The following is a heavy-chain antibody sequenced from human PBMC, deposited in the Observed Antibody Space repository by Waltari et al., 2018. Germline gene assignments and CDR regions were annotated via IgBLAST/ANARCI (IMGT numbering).Heavy chain of an antibody. CDR3: ARGLRFLEWFHQRPDAFDI. Sequence: EVQLVESGGGLVKPGGSLRLSCAASGFTFSSYSMNWVRQAPGKGLEWVSSISSSSSYIYYADSVKGRFTISRDNAKNSLYLQMNSLRAEDTAVYYCARGLRFLEWFHQRPDAFDIWGQGTMVTVSS. D-gene: IGHD3-3*01. CDR1: GFTFSSYS. J-gene: IGHJ3*02. V-gene: IGHV3-21*01. CDR2: ISSSSSYI.